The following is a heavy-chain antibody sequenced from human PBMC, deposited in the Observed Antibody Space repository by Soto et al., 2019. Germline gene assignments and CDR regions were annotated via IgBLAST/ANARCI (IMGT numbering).Heavy chain of an antibody. V-gene: IGHV3-23*01. J-gene: IGHJ5*02. CDR1: GFTFSSYA. Sequence: GGSLRLSCAASGFTFSSYAMSWVRQAPGKGLEWVSAISGSGGSTYYADSVKGRFTISRDNSKNTLYLQMNSLRAEDTAVYYCGKLISPPYCSGGSCYPTVGDTGYWYDPWGQGNLVTVSS. D-gene: IGHD2-15*01. CDR2: ISGSGGST. CDR3: GKLISPPYCSGGSCYPTVGDTGYWYDP.